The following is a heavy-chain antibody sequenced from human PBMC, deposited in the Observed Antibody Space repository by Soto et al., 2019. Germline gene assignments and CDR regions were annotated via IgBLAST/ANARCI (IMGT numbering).Heavy chain of an antibody. J-gene: IGHJ6*02. CDR3: ARGTMVRGVITYYYCGMDF. D-gene: IGHD3-10*01. CDR1: GGSIPSSSYY. Sequence: SEPLSPPCTVPGGSIPSSSYYWGSIRQPPGKGLEWIGSIYYSGSTYYNPSLKSRVTISVDTSKPQFSLKLSSVTAADTAVYYCARGTMVRGVITYYYCGMDFWGQGTTVTVSS. CDR2: IYYSGST. V-gene: IGHV4-39*01.